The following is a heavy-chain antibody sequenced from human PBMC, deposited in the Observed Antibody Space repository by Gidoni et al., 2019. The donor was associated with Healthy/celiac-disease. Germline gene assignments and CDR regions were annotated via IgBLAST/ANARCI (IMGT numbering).Heavy chain of an antibody. CDR1: GFTFSSYA. J-gene: IGHJ4*02. CDR3: AKFPHHHYYDSSGINYFDY. D-gene: IGHD3-22*01. Sequence: EVQLLESGGGLVQPGWSLRLSCAASGFTFSSYAMSWVRQAPGKGLEWVSAISGSGGSTYYADSVKGRFTISRDNSKNTLYLQMNSLRAEDTAVYYCAKFPHHHYYDSSGINYFDYWGQGTLVTVSS. CDR2: ISGSGGST. V-gene: IGHV3-23*01.